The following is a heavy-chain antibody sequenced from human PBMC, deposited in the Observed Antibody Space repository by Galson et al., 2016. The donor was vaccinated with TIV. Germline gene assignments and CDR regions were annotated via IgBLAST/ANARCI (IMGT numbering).Heavy chain of an antibody. CDR2: IHTDGIT. J-gene: IGHJ2*01. D-gene: IGHD2-15*01. Sequence: TLSLTCTVSGGSISSGNYYWSWIRQPAGKGLEWIGRIHTDGITNYNPSLKSRVTISADTSKSQFSLNLNSVTAADTAVYYCARVPPAGHHWYFDLWGRGTLVTVSS. V-gene: IGHV4-61*02. CDR3: ARVPPAGHHWYFDL. CDR1: GGSISSGNYY.